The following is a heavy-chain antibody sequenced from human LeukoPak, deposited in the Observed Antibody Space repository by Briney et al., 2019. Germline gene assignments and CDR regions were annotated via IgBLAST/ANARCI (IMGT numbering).Heavy chain of an antibody. CDR3: ARDVDSSGYYATWFDP. Sequence: GASVKVSCKASGYTFTSYAMHWVRQAPGQRLEWMGWINAGNGNTKYSQKFQGRVTITRDTSASTAYMELSSLRSEDTAVYYCARDVDSSGYYATWFDPWGQGTLVTVSS. V-gene: IGHV1-3*01. J-gene: IGHJ5*02. D-gene: IGHD3-22*01. CDR1: GYTFTSYA. CDR2: INAGNGNT.